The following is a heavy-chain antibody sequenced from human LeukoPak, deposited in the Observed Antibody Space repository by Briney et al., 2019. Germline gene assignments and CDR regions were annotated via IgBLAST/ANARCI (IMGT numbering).Heavy chain of an antibody. Sequence: GGSLRLSCAASGFTFSSYSMNWVRQAPGKGLEWVSSISSSSSYIYYADSVKGRFTISRDKAKNSLYLQMNSLRAEDTAVYYCARARDIVATRNDYWGQGTLVTVSS. CDR3: ARARDIVATRNDY. D-gene: IGHD5-12*01. CDR2: ISSSSSYI. V-gene: IGHV3-21*01. CDR1: GFTFSSYS. J-gene: IGHJ4*02.